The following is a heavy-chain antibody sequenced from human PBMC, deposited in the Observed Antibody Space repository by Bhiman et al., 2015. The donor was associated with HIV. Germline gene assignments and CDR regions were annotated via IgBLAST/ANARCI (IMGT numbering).Heavy chain of an antibody. V-gene: IGHV3-21*01. CDR3: AREFTGYSSSNFDY. Sequence: EVQLLESGGGLVKPGGSLRLSCVISGLKFSDAWVSWVRQAPGKGLEWVSSISSSSSYIYYADSVKGRFTISRDNAKNSLYLQVNSLRAEDTAVYYCAREFTGYSSSNFDYWGQGTLVTVSS. CDR1: GLKFSDAW. CDR2: ISSSSSYI. J-gene: IGHJ4*02. D-gene: IGHD6-13*01.